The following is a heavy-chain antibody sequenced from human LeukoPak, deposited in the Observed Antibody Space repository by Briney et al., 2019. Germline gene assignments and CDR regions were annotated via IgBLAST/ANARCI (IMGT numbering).Heavy chain of an antibody. J-gene: IGHJ5*02. CDR1: GYTFTGYY. CDR2: INPNSGGT. Sequence: GASVKVSCKASGYTFTGYYMHWMPQAPGQGLEWMGWINPNSGGTNYAQKFQGRVTMTRDTSISTAYMKLSRLRSDDTAVYYCARDHGDIVVVPAAIGDDPWGQGTLVTVSS. D-gene: IGHD2-2*02. V-gene: IGHV1-2*02. CDR3: ARDHGDIVVVPAAIGDDP.